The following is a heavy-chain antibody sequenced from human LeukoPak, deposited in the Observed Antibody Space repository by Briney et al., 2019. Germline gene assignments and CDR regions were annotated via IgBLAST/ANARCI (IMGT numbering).Heavy chain of an antibody. V-gene: IGHV1-2*02. CDR2: INPNSGGT. D-gene: IGHD5-12*01. Sequence: ASVKVSCKASGYTFTGYYMHWVRQAPGQGLEWMGWINPNSGGTNYAQKFQGRVTITADKSTSTAYMELSSLRSEDTAVYYCARAGGYSGYDGMDVWGQGTTVTVSS. J-gene: IGHJ6*02. CDR1: GYTFTGYY. CDR3: ARAGGYSGYDGMDV.